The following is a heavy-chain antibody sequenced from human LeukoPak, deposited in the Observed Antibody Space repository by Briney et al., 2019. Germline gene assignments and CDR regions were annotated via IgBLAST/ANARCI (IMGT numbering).Heavy chain of an antibody. CDR1: GFTVSSNC. Sequence: QSGGSLRLSCAASGFTVSSNCMNWVRQAPGKGLEWVSHISGGSPVIDYADSVKGRFTISRENAKNSLYLQMNSLRAEDTAVYYCTRGYYRVDFWGQGTLVTVSS. CDR2: ISGGSPVI. D-gene: IGHD2-15*01. J-gene: IGHJ4*02. V-gene: IGHV3-48*01. CDR3: TRGYYRVDF.